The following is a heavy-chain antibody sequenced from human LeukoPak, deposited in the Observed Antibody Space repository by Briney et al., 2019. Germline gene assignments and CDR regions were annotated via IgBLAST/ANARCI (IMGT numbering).Heavy chain of an antibody. CDR3: AKGGPDHWKD. D-gene: IGHD1-1*01. J-gene: IGHJ4*02. V-gene: IGHV3-30*18. CDR2: ISHDGNNK. CDR1: GFTFSTYG. Sequence: GGSLRLSCAASGFTFSTYGMHWVRQAPGKGLEWAAAISHDGNNKYYADSVKGRFTISRDNSKNTLYLQMNSLRAEDTAVYYCAKGGPDHWKDWGQGTLVTVSS.